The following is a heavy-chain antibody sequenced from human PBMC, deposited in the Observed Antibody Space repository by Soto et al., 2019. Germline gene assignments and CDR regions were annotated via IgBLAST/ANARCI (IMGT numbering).Heavy chain of an antibody. Sequence: PGGSLRLSCAASGFTFSNFEMHWVRQAPGKGLEWVSYINTAGSTKYYAESVKGRFTISRDNARNSLYLQMNSLRADDTAVYYCARVLDFEWLLSHWGQGTLVTVSS. CDR1: GFTFSNFE. V-gene: IGHV3-48*03. CDR3: ARVLDFEWLLSH. CDR2: INTAGSTK. D-gene: IGHD3-9*01. J-gene: IGHJ4*02.